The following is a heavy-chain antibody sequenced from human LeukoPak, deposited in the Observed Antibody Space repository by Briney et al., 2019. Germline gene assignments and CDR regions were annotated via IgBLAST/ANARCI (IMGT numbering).Heavy chain of an antibody. V-gene: IGHV4-34*01. Sequence: SETLSLTCAVYGGSFSGYYWSWIRQPPGKGLEWIGEINHSGSTNYNPSLKSRVTISVDTSKNQFSLRLSSVTAADTAVYYCARDLGGAYGYWGQGTLVTVSS. CDR2: INHSGST. D-gene: IGHD3-10*01. CDR3: ARDLGGAYGY. J-gene: IGHJ4*02. CDR1: GGSFSGYY.